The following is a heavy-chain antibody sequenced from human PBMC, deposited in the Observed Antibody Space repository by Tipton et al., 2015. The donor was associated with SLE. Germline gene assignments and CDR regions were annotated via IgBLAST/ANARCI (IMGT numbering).Heavy chain of an antibody. CDR1: GGSISSSSYY. V-gene: IGHV4-39*07. CDR2: IYYSGST. CDR3: AHANWGTNFDY. J-gene: IGHJ4*02. Sequence: TLSLTCTVSGGSISSSSYYWAWIRQPPGKGLEWIGSIYYSGSTYYNPSLESRVTISVDTSKNQFSLKLSPVTAADTAVFYCAHANWGTNFDYWGQGTLVTVSS. D-gene: IGHD7-27*01.